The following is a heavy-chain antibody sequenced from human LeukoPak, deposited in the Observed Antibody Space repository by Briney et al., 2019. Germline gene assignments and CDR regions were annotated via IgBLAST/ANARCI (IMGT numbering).Heavy chain of an antibody. D-gene: IGHD3-9*01. CDR3: ATSMAGYHYYFDY. J-gene: IGHJ4*02. CDR2: IYPGDSDT. Sequence: GESLKISCKGSGYSFTSYWIGWARQMPGKGLEWMGIIYPGDSDTRYSPSFQGQVTISADKSISTAYLQWSSLKASDTAMYYCATSMAGYHYYFDYWGQGTLVTVSS. CDR1: GYSFTSYW. V-gene: IGHV5-51*01.